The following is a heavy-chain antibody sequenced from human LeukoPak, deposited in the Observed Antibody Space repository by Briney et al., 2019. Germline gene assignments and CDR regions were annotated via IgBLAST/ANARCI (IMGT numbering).Heavy chain of an antibody. V-gene: IGHV4-4*02. CDR3: VKHTLWLEEWWFGP. D-gene: IGHD2-21*01. J-gene: IGHJ5*02. Sequence: PSETLSLTCAVSGGPIVSANWWTWVRQAPNKGLEWIGEIYHTGGVHYNPSLKSRVTMSMDRSKNQFSLTLTSVTAADTAVYYCVKHTLWLEEWWFGPWGQGTLVTVSS. CDR1: GGPIVSANW. CDR2: IYHTGGV.